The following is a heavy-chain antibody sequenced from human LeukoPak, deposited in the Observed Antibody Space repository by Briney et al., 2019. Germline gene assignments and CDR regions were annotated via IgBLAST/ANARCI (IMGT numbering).Heavy chain of an antibody. J-gene: IGHJ4*02. CDR1: GFTFSSYG. D-gene: IGHD6-19*01. Sequence: PGGSLRLSCAASGFTFSSYGMHWVRQAPGKGLEWVAVISYDGSNKYYADSVKGRFTISRDNSKNTLYLQMNSLRAEDTAVYYCHIAVAVNDYWGQGTLVTVSS. V-gene: IGHV3-30*03. CDR3: HIAVAVNDY. CDR2: ISYDGSNK.